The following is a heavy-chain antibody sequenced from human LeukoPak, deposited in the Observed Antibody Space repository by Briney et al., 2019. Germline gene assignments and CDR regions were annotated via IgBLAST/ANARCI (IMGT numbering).Heavy chain of an antibody. CDR2: IRYDGSNK. Sequence: GGSLRLSCAASGFTFSSYGMHWVRQAPGKGLEWVAFIRYDGSNKYYADSVKGRFTISRDNSKNTLYLQMNSLRAEDTAVYYCAKAPITMVRGVIMAFDIWGQGTMVTVSS. J-gene: IGHJ3*02. V-gene: IGHV3-30*02. CDR1: GFTFSSYG. D-gene: IGHD3-10*01. CDR3: AKAPITMVRGVIMAFDI.